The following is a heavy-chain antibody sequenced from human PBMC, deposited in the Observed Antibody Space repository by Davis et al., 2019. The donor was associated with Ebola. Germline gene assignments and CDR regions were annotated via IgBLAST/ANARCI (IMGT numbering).Heavy chain of an antibody. D-gene: IGHD2-2*01. J-gene: IGHJ6*02. CDR3: ARALGDIVVVPAAPRYSMDV. Sequence: ASVKVSCKASGYTFTSYDINWVRQAPGQRLEWMGWINAGNGNTKYSQKFQGRVTITRDTSASTAYMELSSLRSEDTAVYYCARALGDIVVVPAAPRYSMDVWGQGTTVTVSS. V-gene: IGHV1-3*01. CDR2: INAGNGNT. CDR1: GYTFTSYD.